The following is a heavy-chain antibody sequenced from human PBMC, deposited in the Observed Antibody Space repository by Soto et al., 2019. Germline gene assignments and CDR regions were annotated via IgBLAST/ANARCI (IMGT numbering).Heavy chain of an antibody. D-gene: IGHD3-22*01. CDR1: GFTFSSYA. V-gene: IGHV3-23*01. CDR2: ISGSGGST. J-gene: IGHJ4*02. Sequence: PGGSLRLSCAASGFTFSSYAMSWVRQAPGKGLEWVSAISGSGGSTYYADSVKGRFTISRDNSKNTLYLQMNSLRAEDTAVYYCANYYDSSGYYGDYWGQGTLVTVSS. CDR3: ANYYDSSGYYGDY.